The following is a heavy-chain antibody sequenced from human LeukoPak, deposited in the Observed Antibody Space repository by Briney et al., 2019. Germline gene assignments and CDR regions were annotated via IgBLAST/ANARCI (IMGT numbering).Heavy chain of an antibody. Sequence: GESLKISCKGSGYTFTNYWIDWVRLVPGKGLEWMGIINPGDSDTRYSPSFQGQVTISADKSISTAYLQWSSLKASDTAMYYCARHPDCTRTSCYVDYYGMDVWGQGTTVTVSS. J-gene: IGHJ6*02. V-gene: IGHV5-51*01. CDR2: INPGDSDT. D-gene: IGHD2-2*01. CDR3: ARHPDCTRTSCYVDYYGMDV. CDR1: GYTFTNYW.